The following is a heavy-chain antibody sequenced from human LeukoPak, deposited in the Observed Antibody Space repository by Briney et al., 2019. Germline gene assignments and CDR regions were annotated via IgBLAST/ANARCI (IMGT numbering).Heavy chain of an antibody. Sequence: GGSLRLSCAASGFTFSSYWMHWVRQAPGKGLVWVSRINTDGSTTSYVDSVKGRFTISRDNSKNTLYLQMNSLRAEDTAVYYCAKDLAVRDNWFDPWGQGTLVTVSS. CDR3: AKDLAVRDNWFDP. CDR1: GFTFSSYW. V-gene: IGHV3-74*01. D-gene: IGHD3-10*01. J-gene: IGHJ5*02. CDR2: INTDGSTT.